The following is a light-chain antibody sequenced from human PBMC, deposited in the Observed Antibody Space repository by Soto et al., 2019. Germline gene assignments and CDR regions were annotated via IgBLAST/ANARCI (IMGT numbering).Light chain of an antibody. Sequence: IVMTQSPATLSVSPGERATLFCRASHSVSSSLAWYQQKPGQAPRLLIYDASNRATGIPARFSGSGSGTDFTLTISRLEPEDFAVYYCQQRSNWPITFGQGTRLEI. CDR3: QQRSNWPIT. J-gene: IGKJ5*01. V-gene: IGKV3-11*01. CDR2: DAS. CDR1: HSVSSS.